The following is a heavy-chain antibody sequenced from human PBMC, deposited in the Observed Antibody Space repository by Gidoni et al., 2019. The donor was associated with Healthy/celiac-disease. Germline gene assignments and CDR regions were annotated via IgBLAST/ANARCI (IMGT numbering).Heavy chain of an antibody. CDR2: IYYSGST. Sequence: QVQLQESGPGLVKPSETLSLTCTVSGGSISRYYWSWIRQPPGKGLEWIGYIYYSGSTNYNPSLKSRVTISVDTSKNQFSLKLSSVTAADTAVYYCARQIRPMGAFDIWGQGTMVTVSS. CDR1: GGSISRYY. J-gene: IGHJ3*02. V-gene: IGHV4-59*01. CDR3: ARQIRPMGAFDI.